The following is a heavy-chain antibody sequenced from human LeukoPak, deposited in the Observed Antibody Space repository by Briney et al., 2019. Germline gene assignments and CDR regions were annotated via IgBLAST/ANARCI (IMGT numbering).Heavy chain of an antibody. V-gene: IGHV1-18*04. D-gene: IGHD2-21*02. Sequence: GESLQISCKGSGYSFTSYWIGWVRQAPGQGLEWMGWISAYNGNTHYEQKVQGRVTMTTDTSTSPVYMELSCLRSEDTAVYYCARDTGPTAWYFDLWGRGTLVTVSS. CDR2: ISAYNGNT. CDR3: ARDTGPTAWYFDL. J-gene: IGHJ2*01. CDR1: GYSFTSYW.